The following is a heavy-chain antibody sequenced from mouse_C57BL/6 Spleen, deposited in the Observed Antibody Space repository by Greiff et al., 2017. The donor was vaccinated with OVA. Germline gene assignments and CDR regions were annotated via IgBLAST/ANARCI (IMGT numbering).Heavy chain of an antibody. J-gene: IGHJ4*01. CDR2: IDPSDSYT. CDR1: GYTFTSYW. CDR3: AKGGYAMDH. V-gene: IGHV1-59*01. Sequence: VQLQQPGAELVRPGTSVKLSCKASGYTFTSYWLHWVKQRPGQGLEWIGVIDPSDSYTNYNQKFKGKATLTVDTSSSTAYMQLSSLTSEDSAVYYCAKGGYAMDHWGQGTSVTVSS.